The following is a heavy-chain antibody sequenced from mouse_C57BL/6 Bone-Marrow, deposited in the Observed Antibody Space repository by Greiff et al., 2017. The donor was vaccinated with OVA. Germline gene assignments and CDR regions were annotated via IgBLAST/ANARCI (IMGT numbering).Heavy chain of an antibody. D-gene: IGHD1-1*01. CDR3: ARSEGRIYDDGSSLVYCDY. V-gene: IGHV1-53*01. CDR1: GYTFTSYW. CDR2: INPSNGGT. J-gene: IGHJ2*01. Sequence: QVQLQQPGTELVKPGASVKLSCKASGYTFTSYWMHWVKQRPGQGLEWIGNINPSNGGTNYNEKFKSKATLTVDKSSSTAYMQLSSLTSEDSAVYYCARSEGRIYDDGSSLVYCDYWGQGTTLTVSS.